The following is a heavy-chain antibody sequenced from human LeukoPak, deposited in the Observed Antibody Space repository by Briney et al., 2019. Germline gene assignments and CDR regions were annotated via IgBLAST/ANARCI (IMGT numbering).Heavy chain of an antibody. V-gene: IGHV1-8*03. CDR1: GYTFTSYD. CDR2: MNPNSGNT. CDR3: ARGARGYDSSDHRGFDY. D-gene: IGHD3-22*01. Sequence: ASVKVSCKASGYTFTSYDINWVRQATGQGLEWMGWMNPNSGNTGYAQKFQGRVTITRNTSISTAYMELSSLRSEDRAVYYCARGARGYDSSDHRGFDYWGQGTLVTVSS. J-gene: IGHJ4*02.